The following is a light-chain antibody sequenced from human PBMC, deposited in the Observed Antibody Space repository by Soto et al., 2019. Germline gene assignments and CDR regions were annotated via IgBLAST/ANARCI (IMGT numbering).Light chain of an antibody. Sequence: QSALTQPRSVSGSPGQSVTISCTGTSSDVGAYKFVSWYHQHPGKAPKLLIYDVTERPSGVPDRFSGSKSGNTASLTISGLQAEDEGDYYCCSYAGSSTLEPFGPGTKLTV. CDR2: DVT. J-gene: IGLJ1*01. V-gene: IGLV2-11*01. CDR3: CSYAGSSTLEP. CDR1: SSDVGAYKF.